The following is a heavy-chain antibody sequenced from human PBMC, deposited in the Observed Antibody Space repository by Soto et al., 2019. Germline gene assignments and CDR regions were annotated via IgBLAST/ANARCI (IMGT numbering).Heavy chain of an antibody. CDR3: ARGCSGGYYYFDY. V-gene: IGHV6-1*01. D-gene: IGHD1-26*01. CDR2: TYYRSKWYN. CDR1: GDRVSSNSAA. J-gene: IGHJ4*02. Sequence: KQSQTLSLTCAISGDRVSSNSAAWNWIRQSPSRGLEWLGRTYYRSKWYNAYAVSVKSRITINSDTSKNQFSLQLNSVNPEDTAVYYSARGCSGGYYYFDYWGQGTLVTVSS.